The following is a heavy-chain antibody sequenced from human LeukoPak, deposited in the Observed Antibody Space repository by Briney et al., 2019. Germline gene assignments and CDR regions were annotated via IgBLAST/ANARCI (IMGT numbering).Heavy chain of an antibody. V-gene: IGHV4-34*01. J-gene: IGHJ4*02. D-gene: IGHD2-21*02. CDR2: INHSGNT. CDR3: ARVHCGGDCYSAYYFDY. Sequence: PSETLSLTCAVYGGSFSGYYWSWIRQPPGKGLEWIGEINHSGNTNYNPSLKSRVTISVDTSKNQFSLKLSSVTAADTAVYYCARVHCGGDCYSAYYFDYWGQGTLVTVSS. CDR1: GGSFSGYY.